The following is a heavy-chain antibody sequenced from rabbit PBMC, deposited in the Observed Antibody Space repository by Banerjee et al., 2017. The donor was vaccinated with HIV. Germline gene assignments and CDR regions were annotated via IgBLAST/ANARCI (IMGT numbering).Heavy chain of an antibody. D-gene: IGHD1-1*01. Sequence: QLKESGGGLVQPGGSLKLSCKASEFDLSSYGMSWVRQAPGKGLEWIGFIDPMFGTTYYANCVNGRFTLSSPNAQNTLYLQLNSLTAADTATYFCARDRANSGGSLTLFNLWGPGTLVTV. CDR3: ARDRANSGGSLTLFNL. J-gene: IGHJ4*01. CDR1: EFDLSSYG. CDR2: IDPMFGTT. V-gene: IGHV1S7*01.